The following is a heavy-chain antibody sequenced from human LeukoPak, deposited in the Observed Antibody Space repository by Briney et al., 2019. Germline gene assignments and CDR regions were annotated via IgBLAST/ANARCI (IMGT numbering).Heavy chain of an antibody. CDR2: INHSGST. J-gene: IGHJ4*02. D-gene: IGHD4-11*01. CDR1: GRSFSGYY. V-gene: IGHV4-34*01. CDR3: ARDSGTVTDY. Sequence: PSETLSLTCAVYGRSFSGYYWSLIRQTPGKGLEWIGEINHSGSTTYNPSLKSRVTISVDTSKNQFSLKLSSVTAADTAVYYCARDSGTVTDYWGQGTLVTVSS.